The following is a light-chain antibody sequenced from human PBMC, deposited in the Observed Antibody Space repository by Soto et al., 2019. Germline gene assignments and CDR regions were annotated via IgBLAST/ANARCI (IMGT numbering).Light chain of an antibody. Sequence: ILLTQSPSSLSASIGDRVSITCQAIHDISNYLNLYQQKPGKVPKLLIYDASNLEGGFPSRFSGSGSGTEFTLTISGLQPEDIATYYCQQNDYLLSFGGGTKVDIK. J-gene: IGKJ4*01. CDR1: HDISNY. CDR3: QQNDYLLS. V-gene: IGKV1-33*01. CDR2: DAS.